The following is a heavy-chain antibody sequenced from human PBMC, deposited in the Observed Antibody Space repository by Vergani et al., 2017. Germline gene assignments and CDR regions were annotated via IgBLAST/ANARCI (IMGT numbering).Heavy chain of an antibody. CDR3: ARDTVTTRGDYNWFDP. CDR2: INAGNGNT. D-gene: IGHD4-17*01. V-gene: IGHV1-3*01. J-gene: IGHJ5*02. Sequence: QVQLVQSGAEVKKPGASVKVSCKASGYTFTSYAMHWVRQAPGQRLEWMGWINAGNGNTKYSQKFQGRVTITRDTSASTAYMELSSLRSEDTAVYYCARDTVTTRGDYNWFDPWGQGTLVTVSS. CDR1: GYTFTSYA.